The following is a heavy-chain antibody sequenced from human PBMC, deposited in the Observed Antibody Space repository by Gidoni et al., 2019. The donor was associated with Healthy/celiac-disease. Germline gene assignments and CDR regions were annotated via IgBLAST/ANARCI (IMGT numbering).Heavy chain of an antibody. Sequence: QVQLVESGGGVVQPGRSLRLSCAASGFTFSSYGMHWVRQAPGKGLEWVAVIWYDGSNKYYADSVKGRFTISRDNSKNTLYLQMNSLRAEDTAVYYCARDGAYDILTGYTPDFDYWGQGTLVTVSS. D-gene: IGHD3-9*01. CDR1: GFTFSSYG. V-gene: IGHV3-33*01. CDR3: ARDGAYDILTGYTPDFDY. J-gene: IGHJ4*02. CDR2: IWYDGSNK.